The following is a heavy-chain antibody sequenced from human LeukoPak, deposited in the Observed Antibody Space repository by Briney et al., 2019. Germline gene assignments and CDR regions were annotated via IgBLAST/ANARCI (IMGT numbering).Heavy chain of an antibody. Sequence: SETLSLTCTVSGGSISIYYWSWIRQPPGKGLEWIGYVYNSGSTDYNPSLKSRVTISADTSKNQFSLRLISVTAADTAVYYCVRDRELNYWGQGTLVTVSS. J-gene: IGHJ4*02. CDR1: GGSISIYY. CDR3: VRDRELNY. D-gene: IGHD3-10*01. CDR2: VYNSGST. V-gene: IGHV4-59*01.